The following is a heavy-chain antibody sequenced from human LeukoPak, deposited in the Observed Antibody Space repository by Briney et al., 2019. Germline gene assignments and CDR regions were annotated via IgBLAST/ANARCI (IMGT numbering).Heavy chain of an antibody. Sequence: PETLSLTCTVPGRSIRSYYWSWIRQPPGKKLEWIGYIHSSGSTSYNPSLRSRVAISADTSSNQVSLNLKFLTSADTAVYYCARDGGAPIYGLDVWGQGTTVTVSS. J-gene: IGHJ6*02. CDR1: GRSIRSYY. V-gene: IGHV4-59*01. D-gene: IGHD3-16*01. CDR2: IHSSGST. CDR3: ARDGGAPIYGLDV.